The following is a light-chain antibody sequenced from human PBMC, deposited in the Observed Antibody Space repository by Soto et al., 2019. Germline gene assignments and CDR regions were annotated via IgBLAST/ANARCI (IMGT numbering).Light chain of an antibody. Sequence: TLSLSXGERATLSCRASQSVSSNYLAWYQQKPGQAPRLLIFGASNRATDIPDRFSGSGSGTDFTLTISRLEPEDFAVYFCQQYGSSVKTFGQGTKVDIK. CDR3: QQYGSSVKT. J-gene: IGKJ1*01. CDR1: QSVSSNY. V-gene: IGKV3-20*01. CDR2: GAS.